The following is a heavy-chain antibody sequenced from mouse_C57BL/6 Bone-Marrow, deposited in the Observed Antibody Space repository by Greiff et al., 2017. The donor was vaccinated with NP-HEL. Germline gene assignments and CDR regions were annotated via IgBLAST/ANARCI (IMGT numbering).Heavy chain of an antibody. CDR2: ISDGGSYT. Sequence: EVHLVESGGGLVKPGGSLKLSCAASGFTFSSYAMSWVRQTPEKRLEWVATISDGGSYTYYPDNVKGRFTISRDNAKNNLYLQMSHLKSEDTAMYYCARALDRGTGTTVTVSS. J-gene: IGHJ1*03. CDR3: ARALD. CDR1: GFTFSSYA. V-gene: IGHV5-4*01.